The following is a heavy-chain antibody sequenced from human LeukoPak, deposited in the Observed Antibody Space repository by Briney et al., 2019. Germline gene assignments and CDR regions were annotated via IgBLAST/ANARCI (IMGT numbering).Heavy chain of an antibody. CDR1: GFTFSSYG. J-gene: IGHJ4*02. CDR2: ISGSGGSP. D-gene: IGHD2/OR15-2a*01. V-gene: IGHV3-23*01. CDR3: AKGPLLWD. Sequence: GRSLRLSCAASGFTFSSYGMHWVRQAPGKGLEWVSSISGSGGSPYYADSVKGRFTISRDNSKNTLYLQMNSLRAEDTAVYYCAKGPLLWDWGQGTLVTVSS.